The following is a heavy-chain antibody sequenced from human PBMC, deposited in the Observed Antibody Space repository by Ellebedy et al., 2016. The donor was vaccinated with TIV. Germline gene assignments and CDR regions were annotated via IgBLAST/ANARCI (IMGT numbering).Heavy chain of an antibody. CDR1: GFSFSSYW. Sequence: PGGSLRLSCGASGFSFSSYWMSWVRQAPGKGLEWVANIQQDGSERYYVDSVKGRFTISRHNAKNSVYLHMSSLRVEDTAVYYCAREGVAGHNYFDYWGRGTLVTVTS. D-gene: IGHD6-19*01. CDR2: IQQDGSER. CDR3: AREGVAGHNYFDY. V-gene: IGHV3-7*04. J-gene: IGHJ4*02.